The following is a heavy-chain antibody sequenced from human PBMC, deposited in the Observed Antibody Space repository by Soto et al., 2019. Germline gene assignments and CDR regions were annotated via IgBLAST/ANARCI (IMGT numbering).Heavy chain of an antibody. D-gene: IGHD3-22*01. J-gene: IGHJ5*02. CDR2: IIPIVETP. V-gene: IGHV1-69*01. Sequence: QVQLVQSGAEVKKPGSSMKVSCKASGGTFNSYDINWVRQAPGQGLEWMGGIIPIVETPKYAQKFQGRVTITADESTNTVYMELSRLRSEDTAMYYCARLSRPNYYDTRAFFKDNGFDPWGQGTLVTVSS. CDR3: ARLSRPNYYDTRAFFKDNGFDP. CDR1: GGTFNSYD.